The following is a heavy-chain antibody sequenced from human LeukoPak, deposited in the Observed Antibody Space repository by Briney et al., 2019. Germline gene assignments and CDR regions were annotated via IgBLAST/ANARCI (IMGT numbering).Heavy chain of an antibody. CDR2: INPNSGGT. D-gene: IGHD3-10*01. V-gene: IGHV1-2*02. CDR1: GYSFTSHY. CDR3: ARGELLWFGELFSYYYYYMDV. J-gene: IGHJ6*03. Sequence: GASVKVSCKASGYSFTSHYMHWVRQAPGQGLEWMGWINPNSGGTNYAQKFQGRVTMTRDTSTSTAYMELSRLRSDDTAVYYCARGELLWFGELFSYYYYYMDVWGKGTTVTISS.